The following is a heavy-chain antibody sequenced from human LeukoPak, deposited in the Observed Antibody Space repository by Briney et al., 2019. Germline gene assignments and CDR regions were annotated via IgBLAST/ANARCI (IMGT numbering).Heavy chain of an antibody. J-gene: IGHJ3*02. CDR3: ARERDRTGTNDAFDI. CDR2: ISSSSSTI. V-gene: IGHV3-48*04. D-gene: IGHD1-1*01. CDR1: GFTYSSYS. Sequence: GGSLRLSCAASGFTYSSYSMNWVRQAPGKGLEWVSYISSSSSTIYYADSVKGRFTISRDNAKNSLYLQMNSLRAEDTAVYYCARERDRTGTNDAFDIWGQGTMVTVSS.